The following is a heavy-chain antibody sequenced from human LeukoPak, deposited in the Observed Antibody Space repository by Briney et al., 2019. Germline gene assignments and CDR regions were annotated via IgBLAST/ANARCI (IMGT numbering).Heavy chain of an antibody. CDR3: ARQGGGSYSY. CDR1: GGSFSGYY. D-gene: IGHD1-26*01. Sequence: SETLSLTCAVYGGSFSGYYWGWIRQPPGKGLEWIGSISYSGSTYYKPSLKSRVTMFVDTSKNQFSLKLSSVTAADTAVYYCARQGGGSYSYWGQGTLVTVPS. CDR2: ISYSGST. V-gene: IGHV4-39*01. J-gene: IGHJ4*02.